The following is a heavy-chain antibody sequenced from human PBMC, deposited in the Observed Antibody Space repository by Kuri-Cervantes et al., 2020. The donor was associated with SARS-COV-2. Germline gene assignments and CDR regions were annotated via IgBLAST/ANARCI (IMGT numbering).Heavy chain of an antibody. CDR1: GFTFSSYA. D-gene: IGHD2-2*02. CDR3: AKSPRAIVVVPAAIS. J-gene: IGHJ5*02. Sequence: GGSLRLSCAASGFTFSSYAMSWVRQAPGKRLEWVSSISGSGGSTYYADSVKGRFTISRDNSKNTLYLQMNSLRAEDTAVYYCAKSPRAIVVVPAAISWGQGTLVTVSS. V-gene: IGHV3-23*01. CDR2: ISGSGGST.